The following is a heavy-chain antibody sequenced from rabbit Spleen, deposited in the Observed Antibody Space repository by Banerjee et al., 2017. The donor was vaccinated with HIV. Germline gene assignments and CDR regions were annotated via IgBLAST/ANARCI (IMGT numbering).Heavy chain of an antibody. D-gene: IGHD6-1*01. CDR1: GFSFSGSYY. CDR2: VADSFGIT. Sequence: QSLEESGGDLVKPGASLTLTCTGSGFSFSGSYYICWVRQAPGKGLELLACVADSFGITYYASWAKGRFTISKTSSTTVTLQLTSLTGADTATYFCARDYAADAGYADGRFDLWGPGTLVTVS. CDR3: ARDYAADAGYADGRFDL. V-gene: IGHV1S40*01. J-gene: IGHJ4*01.